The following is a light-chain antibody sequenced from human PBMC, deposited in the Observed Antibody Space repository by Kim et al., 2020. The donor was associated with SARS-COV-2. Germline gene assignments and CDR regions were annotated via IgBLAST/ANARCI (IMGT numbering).Light chain of an antibody. CDR1: SRDVGNSNL. Sequence: ITLSCPGTSRDVGNSNLVSWYRPRPGKAPTLIIFEVSKRPSGVSDRFSGSKSGDTASLTISGLQAEDEGDYYCCSYAGSSTFVVFGGGTQLTVL. V-gene: IGLV2-23*02. CDR2: EVS. CDR3: CSYAGSSTFVV. J-gene: IGLJ2*01.